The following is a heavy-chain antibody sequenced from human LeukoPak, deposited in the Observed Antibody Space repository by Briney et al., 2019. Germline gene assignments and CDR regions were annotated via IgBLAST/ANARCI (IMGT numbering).Heavy chain of an antibody. CDR2: ISTTSYYI. CDR3: ARDASGSSTGLIDS. D-gene: IGHD1-26*01. CDR1: GFTLRSYG. Sequence: GGSLRLSCVASGFTLRSYGTNWVRQAPGKGLEWVSYISTTSYYIYYADSVKGRFTISRDDAKNSLYLQMNSLRAEDTAVYYCARDASGSSTGLIDSWGQGTLVTVSS. V-gene: IGHV3-21*01. J-gene: IGHJ4*02.